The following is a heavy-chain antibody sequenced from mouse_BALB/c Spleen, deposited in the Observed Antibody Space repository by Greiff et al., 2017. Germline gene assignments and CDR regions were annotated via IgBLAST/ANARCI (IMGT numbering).Heavy chain of an antibody. D-gene: IGHD1-1*01. J-gene: IGHJ3*01. CDR1: GFTFSSFG. CDR2: ISSGSSTI. Sequence: EVMLVESGGGLVQPGGSRKLSCAASGFTFSSFGMHWVRQAPEKGLEWVAYISSGSSTIYYADTVKGRFTISRDNPKNTLFLQMTSLRSEDTAMYYCARGDFSTVDWGQGTLVTVSA. CDR3: ARGDFSTVD. V-gene: IGHV5-17*02.